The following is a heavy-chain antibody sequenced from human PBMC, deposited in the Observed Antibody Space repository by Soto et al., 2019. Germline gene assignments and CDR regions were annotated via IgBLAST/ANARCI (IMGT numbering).Heavy chain of an antibody. Sequence: GGSLRLSCAASGFTFSSYDMHWVRQATGKGLEWVSAIGTAGDTYYPGSVKGRFTISRENAKNSLYLQMNSLRAGDTAVYYCARGGEHYGMDVWGQGTTVTVSS. CDR1: GFTFSSYD. CDR3: ARGGEHYGMDV. V-gene: IGHV3-13*04. J-gene: IGHJ6*02. D-gene: IGHD7-27*01. CDR2: IGTAGDT.